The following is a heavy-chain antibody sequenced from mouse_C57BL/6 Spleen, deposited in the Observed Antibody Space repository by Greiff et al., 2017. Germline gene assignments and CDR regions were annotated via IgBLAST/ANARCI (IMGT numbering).Heavy chain of an antibody. V-gene: IGHV1-69*01. Sequence: QVQLQQPGAELVMPGASVKLSCKASGYTFTSYWMHWVKQRPGQGLEWIGEIDPSDSYTNYNQKFKGKSTLTVDKSSSTAYMQLSSLTSEDSAVYYCARGGSPYYCAMDYWGQGTSVTVSS. CDR3: ARGGSPYYCAMDY. CDR2: IDPSDSYT. D-gene: IGHD1-1*02. J-gene: IGHJ4*01. CDR1: GYTFTSYW.